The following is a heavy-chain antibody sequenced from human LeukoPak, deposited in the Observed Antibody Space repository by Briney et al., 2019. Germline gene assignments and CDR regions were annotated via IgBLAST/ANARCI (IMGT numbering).Heavy chain of an antibody. Sequence: ASVKVSCKASGYTFTSYGISWVRQAPGQGLEWMGWISAYNGNTNYAQKLQGRVTMTTDTSTSTAYMELRSLRSDDTAVYYCARTATVDTAMVPTFDYWGQGTLVTVSS. CDR3: ARTATVDTAMVPTFDY. CDR1: GYTFTSYG. V-gene: IGHV1-18*01. J-gene: IGHJ4*02. D-gene: IGHD5-18*01. CDR2: ISAYNGNT.